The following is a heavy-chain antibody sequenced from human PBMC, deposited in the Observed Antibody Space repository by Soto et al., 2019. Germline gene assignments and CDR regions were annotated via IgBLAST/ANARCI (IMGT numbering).Heavy chain of an antibody. Sequence: PGGSLRLSCAASGFSFSSHWMSWVRRAPGKGLEWVANIKHDGSAKYYVDSVRGRFSITRDNAENSLYLQMNSLRVEDTAVYYCTRDMMWETTGTTDDDYWGHGSLLTVSX. J-gene: IGHJ4*01. CDR2: IKHDGSAK. CDR1: GFSFSSHW. V-gene: IGHV3-7*03. D-gene: IGHD1-26*01. CDR3: TRDMMWETTGTTDDDY.